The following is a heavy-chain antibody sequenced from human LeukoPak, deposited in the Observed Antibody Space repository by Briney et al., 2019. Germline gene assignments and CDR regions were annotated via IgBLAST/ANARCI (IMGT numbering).Heavy chain of an antibody. CDR2: ISGSSTYI. Sequence: GGSLRLSCAASGFTFSSCGMNWVRQAPGKGLEWVSSISGSSTYIYYADSVKGRFTISRDNTKNSLYLQMNSLTAEDTALYYCARDIRAAVLRYFDWFNGMDVWGRGTTVTVSS. V-gene: IGHV3-21*04. D-gene: IGHD3-9*01. CDR1: GFTFSSCG. CDR3: ARDIRAAVLRYFDWFNGMDV. J-gene: IGHJ6*02.